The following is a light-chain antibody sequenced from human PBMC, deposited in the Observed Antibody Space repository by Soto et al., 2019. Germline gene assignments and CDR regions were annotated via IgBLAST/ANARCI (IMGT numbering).Light chain of an antibody. CDR1: TNDIGGYNY. J-gene: IGLJ1*01. CDR3: SSYAGSNNFV. Sequence: QSVLTQPASVSGSPGQSITISCSGTTNDIGGYNYVSWYQQHPGKAPKLMIYEVSKRPSGVPDRFSGSKSGNTASLTVSGLQAEDEADYYCSSYAGSNNFVFGTGTKLTFL. V-gene: IGLV2-8*01. CDR2: EVS.